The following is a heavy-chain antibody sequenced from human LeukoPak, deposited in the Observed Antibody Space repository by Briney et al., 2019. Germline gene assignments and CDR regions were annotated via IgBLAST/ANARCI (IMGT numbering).Heavy chain of an antibody. CDR2: IRQDGGLT. D-gene: IGHD3-10*01. CDR1: ELTFTGYW. V-gene: IGHV3-7*01. J-gene: IGHJ4*02. Sequence: PGGSLRLSCAASELTFTGYWMNWARQAPGKGLQWVGNIRQDGGLTHYSDSVKGRFTISRDNAKRSLYLQMNSLRPEDTAVYYCARDGHSSGSFDYWGQGTLVTVSS. CDR3: ARDGHSSGSFDY.